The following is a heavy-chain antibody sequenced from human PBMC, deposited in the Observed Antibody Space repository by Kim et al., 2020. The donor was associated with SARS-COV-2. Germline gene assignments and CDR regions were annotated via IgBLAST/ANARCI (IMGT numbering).Heavy chain of an antibody. CDR3: ARVAAGHSSQFDY. D-gene: IGHD6-13*01. CDR2: INHSGST. CDR1: GGSFSGYY. V-gene: IGHV4-34*01. Sequence: SETLSLTCAVYGGSFSGYYWSWIRQPPGKGLEWIGEINHSGSTNYNPSLKSRVTISVDTSKNQFSLKLSSVTAADTAVYYCARVAAGHSSQFDYWGQGTLVTVSS. J-gene: IGHJ4*02.